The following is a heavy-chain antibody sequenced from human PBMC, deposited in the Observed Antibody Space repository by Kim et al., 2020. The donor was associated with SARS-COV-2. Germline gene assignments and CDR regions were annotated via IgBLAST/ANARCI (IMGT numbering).Heavy chain of an antibody. Sequence: GGSLRLSCAASGFTVSSNYMNWVRQAPGKGLEWVSVIYSGGSTYYADSVKGRFTISRDSSKNTLYLQMNSLRPEDTAVYYCARVPSTNAFDMWGQGTMVSVSS. J-gene: IGHJ3*02. CDR2: IYSGGST. CDR1: GFTVSSNY. CDR3: ARVPSTNAFDM. V-gene: IGHV3-66*02.